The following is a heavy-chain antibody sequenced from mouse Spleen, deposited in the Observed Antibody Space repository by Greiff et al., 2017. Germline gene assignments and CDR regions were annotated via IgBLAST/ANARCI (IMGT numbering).Heavy chain of an antibody. Sequence: VQLQQSDAELVKPGASVKISCKVSGYTFTDHTIHWMKQRPEQGLEWIGYIYPRDGSTKYNEKFKGKATLTADKSSSTAYMQLNSLTSEDSAVYFCARKVLYYYGSSSYWYFDVWGAGTTVTVSS. CDR2: IYPRDGST. V-gene: IGHV1-78*01. CDR3: ARKVLYYYGSSSYWYFDV. J-gene: IGHJ1*01. D-gene: IGHD1-1*01. CDR1: GYTFTDHT.